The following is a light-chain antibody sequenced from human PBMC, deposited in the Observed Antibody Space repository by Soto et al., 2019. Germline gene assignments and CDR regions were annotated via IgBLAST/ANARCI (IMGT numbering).Light chain of an antibody. CDR2: DAS. Sequence: EVVLTQSPATLSLSPGEIGTVSCKASQSISTFLAWYQHKPGQSPRLLIYDASKRAAGTPPRFIGGGSGTDFTLTISSPEPEYFATYYCQQRTNSLITFGQGTRLEIK. CDR3: QQRTNSLIT. V-gene: IGKV3-11*01. CDR1: QSISTF. J-gene: IGKJ5*01.